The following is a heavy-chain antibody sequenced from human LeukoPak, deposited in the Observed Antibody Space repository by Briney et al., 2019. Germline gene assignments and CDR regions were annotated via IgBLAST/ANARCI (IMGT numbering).Heavy chain of an antibody. CDR3: AKGGGWSGSYYYHYMDV. CDR2: IRYDGSNK. V-gene: IGHV3-30*02. CDR1: GFTFSSYG. J-gene: IGHJ6*03. D-gene: IGHD3-3*01. Sequence: GGSLRLSCAASGFTFSSYGMHWVRQAPGKGLEWVAFIRYDGSNKYYADSVKGRFTISRDNSKNTLDLQMKSLRAEDTAVYYCAKGGGWSGSYYYHYMDVWGKGTTVTISS.